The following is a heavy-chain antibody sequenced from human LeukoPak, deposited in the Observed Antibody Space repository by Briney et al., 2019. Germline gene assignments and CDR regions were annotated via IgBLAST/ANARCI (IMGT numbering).Heavy chain of an antibody. CDR1: GYTFTSYG. J-gene: IGHJ6*03. CDR2: IIPIFGTA. Sequence: SVKVSCKASGYTFTSYGISWVRQAPGQGLEWMGGIIPIFGTANYAQKFQGRVTITTDESTSTAYMELSSLRSEDTAVYYCARSGSNYYYYYMDVWGKGTTVTVSS. D-gene: IGHD4-11*01. V-gene: IGHV1-69*05. CDR3: ARSGSNYYYYYMDV.